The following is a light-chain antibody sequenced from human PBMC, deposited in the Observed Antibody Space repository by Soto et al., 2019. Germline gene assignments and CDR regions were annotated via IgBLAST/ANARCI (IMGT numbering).Light chain of an antibody. CDR2: GAS. CDR3: QQYNNWPPVT. J-gene: IGKJ3*01. Sequence: EIVMTQSPATLSVSPGERATLSCRASQSVYNNLAWYQQSPGQAPMLLIYGASTRATGITARFSVSGSGTEFTPVISGLQSEYFLVYYCQQYNNWPPVTFGPGTKVDI. CDR1: QSVYNN. V-gene: IGKV3-15*01.